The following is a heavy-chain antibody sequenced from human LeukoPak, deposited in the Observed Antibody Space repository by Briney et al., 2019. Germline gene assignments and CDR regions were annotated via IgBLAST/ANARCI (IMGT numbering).Heavy chain of an antibody. CDR3: AKLFYSSGMYHFDY. V-gene: IGHV3-43*02. J-gene: IGHJ4*02. Sequence: GGSLRLSCAASGFTFDDYAMHWVRQAPGKGLEWVSLISGDGGSTYYADSVKGRFTISRDNSKNTLYLQMNSLRAEDTAVFYCAKLFYSSGMYHFDYWGQGTLVTVSS. CDR1: GFTFDDYA. D-gene: IGHD3-10*01. CDR2: ISGDGGST.